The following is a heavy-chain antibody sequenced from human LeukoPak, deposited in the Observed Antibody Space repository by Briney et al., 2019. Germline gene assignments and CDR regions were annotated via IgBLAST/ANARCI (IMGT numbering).Heavy chain of an antibody. CDR3: TTAPKPYGDYVDY. CDR1: GFSFSSYA. J-gene: IGHJ4*02. V-gene: IGHV3-15*01. CDR2: IKSKSDGGTT. D-gene: IGHD4-17*01. Sequence: GGSLRLSCAASGFSFSSYAMSWVRQAPGKGLEWVGRIKSKSDGGTTDYAAPVKGRFAISRDDSKNTLYLQMNSLGSEDTAVYYCTTAPKPYGDYVDYWGQGTLVTVSS.